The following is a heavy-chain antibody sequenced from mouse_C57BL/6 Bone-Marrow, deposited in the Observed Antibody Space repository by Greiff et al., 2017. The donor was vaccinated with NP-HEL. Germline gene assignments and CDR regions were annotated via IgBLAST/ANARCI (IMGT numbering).Heavy chain of an antibody. D-gene: IGHD1-1*01. V-gene: IGHV5-6*02. CDR3: ARRDYYGSSWAWFAY. J-gene: IGHJ3*01. Sequence: EVKLMESGGDLVKPGGSLKLSCAASGFTFSSYGMSWVRQTPDKRLEWVATISSGGSYTYYLDSVKGRFTISRDNAKNTLYLQMSSLKSEDTAMYYCARRDYYGSSWAWFAYWGQGTLVTVSA. CDR2: ISSGGSYT. CDR1: GFTFSSYG.